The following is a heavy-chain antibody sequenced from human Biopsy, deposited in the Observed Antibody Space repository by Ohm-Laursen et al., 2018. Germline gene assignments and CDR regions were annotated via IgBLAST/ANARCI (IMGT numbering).Heavy chain of an antibody. Sequence: SSVKVSCKPSGGIFSSYIFAWVRQAPGQRPEWMGDVMPFFGTAQYAPKLQGRVSMTADKTTYTAYMELTSLTSEDTAVYFCARHYYDTSGYNWFDPWGQGTLVTVSS. CDR3: ARHYYDTSGYNWFDP. CDR2: VMPFFGTA. J-gene: IGHJ5*02. V-gene: IGHV1-69*06. CDR1: GGIFSSYI. D-gene: IGHD3-22*01.